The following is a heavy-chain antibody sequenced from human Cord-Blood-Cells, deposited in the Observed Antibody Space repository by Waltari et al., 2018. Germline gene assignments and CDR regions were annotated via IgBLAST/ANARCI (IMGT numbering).Heavy chain of an antibody. CDR1: GGSISSSSYY. J-gene: IGHJ4*02. CDR2: IYYSGSR. D-gene: IGHD2-2*01. Sequence: QLQLQESGPGLVKPSETLSLTCTVSGGSISSSSYYWGWIRQPPGKGLEWIGSIYYSGSRYYNPSLKSRATISVDTSKNQFSLKLSSVTAADTAVYYCARHFGRNIVVVPAAIDYWGQGTLVTVSS. CDR3: ARHFGRNIVVVPAAIDY. V-gene: IGHV4-39*01.